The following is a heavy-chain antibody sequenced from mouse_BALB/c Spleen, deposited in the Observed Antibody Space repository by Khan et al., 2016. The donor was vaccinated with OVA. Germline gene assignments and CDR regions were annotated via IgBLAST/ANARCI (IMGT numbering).Heavy chain of an antibody. CDR2: INPTSGFT. CDR3: ARDRIDY. Sequence: QVPLQQSGAELAKPGASVKMSCKASGYTFTTYWMHWVKQRPGQGLEWIGYINPTSGFTDYNQKFKDKATLTADKSSSTAYMQLSSLTSDDSAVYYCARDRIDYWGQGTTLTVSS. CDR1: GYTFTTYW. V-gene: IGHV1-7*01. J-gene: IGHJ2*01.